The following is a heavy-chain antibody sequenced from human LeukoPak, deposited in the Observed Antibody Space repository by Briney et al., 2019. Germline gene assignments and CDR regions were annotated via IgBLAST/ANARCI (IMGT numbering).Heavy chain of an antibody. V-gene: IGHV3-48*03. Sequence: GGSLRLSCAASGFTFSSYEMNWVRQAPGKGLEWVSYISSSGSTIYYADSVKGRFTISRDNAKNSLYLQMNSLRAEDTAVYYCARRRDSGSLQHFDYWGQGTLVTVSS. CDR2: ISSSGSTI. J-gene: IGHJ4*02. CDR1: GFTFSSYE. CDR3: ARRRDSGSLQHFDY. D-gene: IGHD1-26*01.